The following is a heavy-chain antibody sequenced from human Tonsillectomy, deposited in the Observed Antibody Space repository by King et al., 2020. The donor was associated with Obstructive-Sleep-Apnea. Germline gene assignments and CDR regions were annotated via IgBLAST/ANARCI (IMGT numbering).Heavy chain of an antibody. CDR3: AREGELSYYFDY. CDR1: GGSVSSGSYY. CDR2: IYYSGST. Sequence: QLQESGPGLVKPSETLSLTCTVSGGSVSSGSYYWSWIRQPPGKGLEWIGYIYYSGSTNYNPSLKSRVTISVDTSKNQFSLKLSSVTAADTAVYYCAREGELSYYFDYWGQGTLVTVSS. D-gene: IGHD1-26*01. V-gene: IGHV4-61*01. J-gene: IGHJ4*02.